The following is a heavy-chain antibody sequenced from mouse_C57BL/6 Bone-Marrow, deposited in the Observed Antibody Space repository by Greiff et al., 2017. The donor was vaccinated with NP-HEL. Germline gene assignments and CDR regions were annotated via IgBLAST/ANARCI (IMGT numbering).Heavy chain of an antibody. CDR3: ARYYGSSYYFDY. CDR1: GYAFSRYW. J-gene: IGHJ2*01. V-gene: IGHV1-80*01. Sequence: VKLMESGAELVKPGASVKISCKASGYAFSRYWMNWVKQRPGKGLEWIGQIYPGDGDTNYNGKFKGKATLTADKSSSTAYMQLSSLTSEDSAVYFCARYYGSSYYFDYWGQGTTLTVSS. CDR2: IYPGDGDT. D-gene: IGHD1-1*01.